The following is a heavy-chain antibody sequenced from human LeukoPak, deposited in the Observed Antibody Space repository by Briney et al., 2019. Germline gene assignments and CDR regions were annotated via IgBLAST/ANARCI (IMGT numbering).Heavy chain of an antibody. J-gene: IGHJ3*02. CDR3: ARGGERYDHVWGSSRGAFDI. D-gene: IGHD3-16*01. CDR1: GFTFSSYA. V-gene: IGHV3-30*04. CDR2: ISYDGSNK. Sequence: GGSLRLSCAASGFTFSSYAMHWVRQAPGKGLEWVAVISYDGSNKYYADSVKGRFTISRDNSKNTLYLQMNSLRAEDTAVYYCARGGERYDHVWGSSRGAFDIWGQGTMVTVSS.